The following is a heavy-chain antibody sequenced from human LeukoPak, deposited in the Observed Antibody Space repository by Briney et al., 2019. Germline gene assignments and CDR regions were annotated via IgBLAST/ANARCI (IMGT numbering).Heavy chain of an antibody. D-gene: IGHD3-22*01. CDR3: ARDLGVVVIPTGEYYFDY. Sequence: ASVKVSCKASGYTFTTYAMHWVRQAPGQRLEWMGWINAGNGNTKYSQKLQGRVTFTRDTSASTAYVELSSLRSEDTAVYYCARDLGVVVIPTGEYYFDYWGQGTLVTVSS. CDR1: GYTFTTYA. V-gene: IGHV1-3*01. CDR2: INAGNGNT. J-gene: IGHJ4*02.